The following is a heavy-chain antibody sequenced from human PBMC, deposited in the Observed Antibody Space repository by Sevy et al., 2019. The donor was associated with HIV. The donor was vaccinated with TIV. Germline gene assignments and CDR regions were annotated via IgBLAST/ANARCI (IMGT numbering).Heavy chain of an antibody. CDR1: GYTFTGYY. D-gene: IGHD3-10*01. CDR2: INPNSGGT. Sequence: ASVKVSCKASGYTFTGYYMHWVRQAPGQGLEWMGWINPNSGGTNYAQKFQGLVTMTRDTSISTAYMELSRLRSDDTAVYYCATSSGEIADDAFDIWGQGTMVTVSS. V-gene: IGHV1-2*04. J-gene: IGHJ3*02. CDR3: ATSSGEIADDAFDI.